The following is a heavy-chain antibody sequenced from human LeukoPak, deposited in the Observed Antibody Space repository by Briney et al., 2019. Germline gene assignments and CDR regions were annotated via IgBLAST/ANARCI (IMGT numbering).Heavy chain of an antibody. D-gene: IGHD6-19*01. CDR3: ARAGSGWYEIDS. Sequence: PGGSLRLSCAASGFTFSSYAMHWVRQAPGKGLDWVAVIWYDGSNKYYADSVKGRFTISRDNSKNTLYLQMNSLRAEDTALYYCARAGSGWYEIDSWGQGTLVTVSS. V-gene: IGHV3-33*08. CDR2: IWYDGSNK. J-gene: IGHJ4*02. CDR1: GFTFSSYA.